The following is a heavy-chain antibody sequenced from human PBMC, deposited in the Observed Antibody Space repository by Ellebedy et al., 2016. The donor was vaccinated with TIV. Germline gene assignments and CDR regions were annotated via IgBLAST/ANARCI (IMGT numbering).Heavy chain of an antibody. V-gene: IGHV3-11*05. Sequence: PGGSLRLSCAASGFTFSDPYMSWVRQAPGKGLEWISYIRGGSDDIYYRESVKGRFTISRDNAKTSLYLQMNRLTVEDTAIYYCSRDPRSLDYWGQGTPVTVS. CDR2: IRGGSDDI. CDR1: GFTFSDPY. CDR3: SRDPRSLDY. J-gene: IGHJ4*02.